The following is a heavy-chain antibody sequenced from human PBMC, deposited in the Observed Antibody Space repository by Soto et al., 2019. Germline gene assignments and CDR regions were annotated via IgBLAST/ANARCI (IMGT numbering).Heavy chain of an antibody. Sequence: QVQLQESGPGLVKPSQTLSLTCTVSGGSISSGGYYWSWIRQHPGKGLEWIGYIYYSGSTYYNPSRKSRVTTAVATSKNQFALQLSSVTAADTAVYYCARVGGINWFDPWGQGTLVTVSS. CDR2: IYYSGST. CDR1: GGSISSGGYY. CDR3: ARVGGINWFDP. V-gene: IGHV4-31*03. J-gene: IGHJ5*02. D-gene: IGHD3-16*01.